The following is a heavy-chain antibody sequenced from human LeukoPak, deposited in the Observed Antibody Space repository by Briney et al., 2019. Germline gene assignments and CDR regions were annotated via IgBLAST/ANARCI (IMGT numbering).Heavy chain of an antibody. CDR1: GYTFTGYY. J-gene: IGHJ5*02. CDR2: INPNSGGT. Sequence: ASVKVSCKASGYTFTGYYMHWVRQAPGQGLEWMGWINPNSGGTNYAQKFQGRVTMTRDTSISTAYMGLSRLRSDDTAVYYCARGAVVAATLLTWFDPWGQGTLVTVSS. V-gene: IGHV1-2*02. CDR3: ARGAVVAATLLTWFDP. D-gene: IGHD2-15*01.